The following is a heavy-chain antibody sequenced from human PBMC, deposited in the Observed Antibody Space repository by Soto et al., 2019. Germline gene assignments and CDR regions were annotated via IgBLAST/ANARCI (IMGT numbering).Heavy chain of an antibody. V-gene: IGHV3-23*01. D-gene: IGHD3-22*01. CDR3: AKRYDSSGYYGVY. J-gene: IGHJ4*02. CDR1: GFTFSNYA. CDR2: ISGSGGST. Sequence: GGSLRLSCAASGFTFSNYAMSWVRQAPGKGLEWVSAISGSGGSTYYADSVKGRFTISRDNSKNTLYLQMNSLRAEDTAVYYCAKRYDSSGYYGVYWGQGTLVTVSS.